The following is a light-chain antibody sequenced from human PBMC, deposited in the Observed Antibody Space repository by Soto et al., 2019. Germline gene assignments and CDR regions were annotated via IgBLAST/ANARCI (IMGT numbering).Light chain of an antibody. V-gene: IGKV1-5*03. CDR3: QQYDRASLT. CDR2: RAS. Sequence: DIQMTQSPSTLSASVGDRVIITCRASQSISSWLAWYQQKPGKAPDLLIYRASTLKTGIPSRFSGSGSGTEFTLTISNLQPDDFATYYCQQYDRASLTFGQGTKVEIK. J-gene: IGKJ1*01. CDR1: QSISSW.